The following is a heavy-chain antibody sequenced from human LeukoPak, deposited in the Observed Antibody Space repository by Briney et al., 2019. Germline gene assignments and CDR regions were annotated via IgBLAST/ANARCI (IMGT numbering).Heavy chain of an antibody. Sequence: PSETLSLTCTVSGGSISSYYWSWIRQPPGKGLEWIGYIYYSGSTNYNPSLKSRVTISVDTSKNQFSLKLSSVTAADTAVYYCARHASRWPGVNWFDPWGQGTLVTVSS. CDR3: ARHASRWPGVNWFDP. J-gene: IGHJ5*02. CDR2: IYYSGST. V-gene: IGHV4-59*08. D-gene: IGHD6-19*01. CDR1: GGSISSYY.